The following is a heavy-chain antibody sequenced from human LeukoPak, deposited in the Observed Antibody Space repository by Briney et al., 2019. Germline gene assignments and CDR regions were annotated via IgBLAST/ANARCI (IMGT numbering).Heavy chain of an antibody. CDR1: GYAFTSYG. D-gene: IGHD3-3*01. Sequence: ASVKVSCKASGYAFTSYGISWVRQAPGQGLEWMGWISAYNGNTNYAQKLQGRVTMTTDTSTSTAYMELSSLRSEDTAVYYCATSAGGYYTTYYYGMDVWGQGTTVTVFS. CDR2: ISAYNGNT. J-gene: IGHJ6*02. CDR3: ATSAGGYYTTYYYGMDV. V-gene: IGHV1-18*01.